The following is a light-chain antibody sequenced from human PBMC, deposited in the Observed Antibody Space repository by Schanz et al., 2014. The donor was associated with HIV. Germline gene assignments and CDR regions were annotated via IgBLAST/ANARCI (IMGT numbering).Light chain of an antibody. CDR1: QSVSSY. J-gene: IGKJ1*01. CDR2: DAS. Sequence: EIVLTQSPGTLSLSPGERATLSCRASQSVSSYLAWYQQKPGQTPRLLIYDASNRATGIPARFSGSGSGTDFTLTISSLEPEDFAVYYCQQYSRSPRTFGQGTKVEIK. CDR3: QQYSRSPRT. V-gene: IGKV3-11*01.